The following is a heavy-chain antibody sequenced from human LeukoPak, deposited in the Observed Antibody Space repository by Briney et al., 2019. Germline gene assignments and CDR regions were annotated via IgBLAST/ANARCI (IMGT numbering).Heavy chain of an antibody. J-gene: IGHJ4*02. V-gene: IGHV3-30-3*01. CDR1: GFTFSHYA. CDR2: ISYDGSNK. Sequence: PGGSLRLSCAASGFTFSHYAMHWVRQAPGKGLEWVAVISYDGSNKYYADSVKGRFTISRDNTNNSLYLQMNSLRAEDTAVYYCESSSYYFDSSGHYFRDYWGQGTLVTVSS. D-gene: IGHD3-22*01. CDR3: ESSSYYFDSSGHYFRDY.